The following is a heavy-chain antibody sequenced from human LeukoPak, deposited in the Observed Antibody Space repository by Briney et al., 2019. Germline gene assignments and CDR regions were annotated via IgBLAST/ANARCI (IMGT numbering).Heavy chain of an antibody. J-gene: IGHJ5*02. CDR1: GGSISSGGYS. V-gene: IGHV4-30-2*01. CDR2: IYHSGST. D-gene: IGHD3-3*01. Sequence: SETLSLTCAVSGGSISSGGYSWSWIRQPPGKGLEWIGYIYHSGSTYYNPSLKSRVTISVDRSKNQFSLKLSSVTAADTAVYYCARGMNDFWSGYRFDPWGQGTLVTVSS. CDR3: ARGMNDFWSGYRFDP.